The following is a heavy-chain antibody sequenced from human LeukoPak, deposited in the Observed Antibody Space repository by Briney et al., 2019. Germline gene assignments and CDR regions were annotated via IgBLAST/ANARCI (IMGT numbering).Heavy chain of an antibody. CDR3: ARGELLFDC. V-gene: IGHV4-34*09. D-gene: IGHD1-26*01. Sequence: LRLSCAASGFTFSSYAMSWVRQPPGKGLEWIGEINHSGSTNYNPSLKSRVTISVDPSKNQFSLKLSSVTAADTAVYYCARGELLFDCWGQGILVTVSS. CDR1: GFTFSSYA. J-gene: IGHJ4*02. CDR2: INHSGST.